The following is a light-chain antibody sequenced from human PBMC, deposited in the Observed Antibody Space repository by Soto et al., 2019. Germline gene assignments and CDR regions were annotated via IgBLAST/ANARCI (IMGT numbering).Light chain of an antibody. CDR2: ANN. CDR3: QSFYSSLSGSVV. CDR1: SSNIGAGYD. V-gene: IGLV1-40*01. Sequence: QSVLTQPPSVSGAPGQRVTISCTGSSSNIGAGYDVHWYQQFAGTVPKLLISANNNRPSGVPDRFSGSKSGTSASLAISGLQTEDEGDYYCQSFYSSLSGSVVFGGGTKVTVL. J-gene: IGLJ2*01.